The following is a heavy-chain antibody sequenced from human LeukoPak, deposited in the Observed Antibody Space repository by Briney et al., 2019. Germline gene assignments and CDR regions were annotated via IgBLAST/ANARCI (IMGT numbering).Heavy chain of an antibody. CDR1: GFTFSSYG. V-gene: IGHV3-30*03. D-gene: IGHD6-6*01. J-gene: IGHJ4*02. Sequence: PGGSLRLSCAASGFTFSSYGMHWVRQAPGKGLEWVAVISYDGSNKYYADSVKGRFTISRDNSKNTLYLEMNSLRAEDTAVYYCASPELVLDYWGQGTLVTVSS. CDR2: ISYDGSNK. CDR3: ASPELVLDY.